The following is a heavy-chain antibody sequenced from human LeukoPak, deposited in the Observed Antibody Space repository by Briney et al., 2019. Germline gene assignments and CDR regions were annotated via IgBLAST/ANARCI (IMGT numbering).Heavy chain of an antibody. V-gene: IGHV4-39*01. Sequence: SETLSLTCTVSGGSISSSSYYWGWIRQPPEKGLEWIGSIYYSGSTYYNPSLKSRVTISVDTSKNQFSLKLSSVTAADTAVYYCARVWDTAMVTFDPWGQGTLVTVSS. CDR3: ARVWDTAMVTFDP. J-gene: IGHJ5*02. CDR2: IYYSGST. D-gene: IGHD5-18*01. CDR1: GGSISSSSYY.